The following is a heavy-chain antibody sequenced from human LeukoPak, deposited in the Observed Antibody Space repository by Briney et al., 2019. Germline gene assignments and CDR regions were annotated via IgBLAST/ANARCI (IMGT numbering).Heavy chain of an antibody. Sequence: GGSLRLSCAASGFTFSSYGMHWVRQAPGKGLEWVAVISYDGSNKYYADSVKGRFTISRDNSTNTLYLQMNSLRAEDTAVYYCAKDWSDYVWGSYRPGYFQHWGEGTLVTVSS. CDR3: AKDWSDYVWGSYRPGYFQH. J-gene: IGHJ1*01. V-gene: IGHV3-30*18. D-gene: IGHD3-16*02. CDR1: GFTFSSYG. CDR2: ISYDGSNK.